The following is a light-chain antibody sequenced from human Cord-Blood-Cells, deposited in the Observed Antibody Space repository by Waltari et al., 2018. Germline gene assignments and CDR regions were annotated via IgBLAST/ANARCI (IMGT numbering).Light chain of an antibody. CDR1: RSDVGGYNN. CDR2: DVS. V-gene: IGLV2-14*01. Sequence: QSALTQPLSVSGSPGQSITISCTGTRSDVGGYNNVSWYQQHPGKAPKLMIYDVSNRPSGVSNRFSGSKSGNTASLTISGLQAEDEADYYCSSYTSSSTYVFGTGTKVTVL. J-gene: IGLJ1*01. CDR3: SSYTSSSTYV.